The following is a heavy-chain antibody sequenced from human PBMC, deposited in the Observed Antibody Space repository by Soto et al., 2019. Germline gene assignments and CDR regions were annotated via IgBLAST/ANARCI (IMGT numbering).Heavy chain of an antibody. Sequence: GASVKVSCKVSGYTLTELSMHWVRQAPGKGLEWMGGFDPEDGETIYAQKFQGRVTRTEDTSTDTAYMELSSLRSEDTAVYYCATIAARTPPIEYYFDYWGQGTLVTVSS. CDR1: GYTLTELS. CDR2: FDPEDGET. J-gene: IGHJ4*02. CDR3: ATIAARTPPIEYYFDY. D-gene: IGHD6-6*01. V-gene: IGHV1-24*01.